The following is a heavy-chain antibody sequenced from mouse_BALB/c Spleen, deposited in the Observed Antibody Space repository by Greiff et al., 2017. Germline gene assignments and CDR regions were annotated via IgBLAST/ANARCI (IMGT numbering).Heavy chain of an antibody. CDR1: GFTFSSYT. D-gene: IGHD1-1*01. Sequence: EVKLMESGGGLVQPGGSLKLSCAASGFTFSSYTMSWVRQTPEKRLEWVAYISNGGGSTYYPDTVKGRFTISRDNAKNTLYLQMSSLKSEDTAMYYCARHYYGSSRPSWFAYWGQGTLVTVSA. J-gene: IGHJ3*01. CDR2: ISNGGGST. V-gene: IGHV5-12-2*01. CDR3: ARHYYGSSRPSWFAY.